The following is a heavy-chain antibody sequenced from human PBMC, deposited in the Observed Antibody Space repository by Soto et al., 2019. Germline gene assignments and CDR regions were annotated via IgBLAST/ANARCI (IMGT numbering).Heavy chain of an antibody. CDR2: ISGSGGST. Sequence: EVQLLDSGGGLVQPGGSLRLSCAASGFTFSSYAMNWVRQAPGKGLEWVSGISGSGGSTSYADSVKGRVTISRDNSQNTLYLQMNSLRAEDTAVYYCAKHQRSTSTRGSFDYWGQGTLVTVSS. D-gene: IGHD6-6*01. V-gene: IGHV3-23*01. J-gene: IGHJ4*02. CDR3: AKHQRSTSTRGSFDY. CDR1: GFTFSSYA.